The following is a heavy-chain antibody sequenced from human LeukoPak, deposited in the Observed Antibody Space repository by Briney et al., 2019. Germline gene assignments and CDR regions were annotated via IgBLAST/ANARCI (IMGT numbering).Heavy chain of an antibody. CDR2: ISYDGSNK. J-gene: IGHJ4*02. D-gene: IGHD5-18*01. V-gene: IGHV3-30*04. Sequence: GRSLRLSCAASGFTFSSYAMHWVRQTPGKGLEWVAVISYDGSNKYYADSVKGRFTISRDNSKNTLYLQMNSLRAEDTAVYYCAREARVGYSYGAEYFDYWGQGTLVTVSS. CDR3: AREARVGYSYGAEYFDY. CDR1: GFTFSSYA.